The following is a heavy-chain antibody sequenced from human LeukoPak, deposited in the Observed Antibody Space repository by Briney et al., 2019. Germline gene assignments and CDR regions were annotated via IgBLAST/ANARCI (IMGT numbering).Heavy chain of an antibody. J-gene: IGHJ5*02. D-gene: IGHD2-2*01. CDR1: GYSISSGYY. CDR3: ARNPVVVVPAATREGFDP. V-gene: IGHV4-38-2*01. CDR2: IYHSGST. Sequence: SETLSLTCAVSGYSISSGYYWGWIRQPPGKGLEWIGSIYHSGSTYYNPSLKSRVTISVDTSKNQFSLKLSYVTAADTAVYYCARNPVVVVPAATREGFDPWGQGTLVTVSS.